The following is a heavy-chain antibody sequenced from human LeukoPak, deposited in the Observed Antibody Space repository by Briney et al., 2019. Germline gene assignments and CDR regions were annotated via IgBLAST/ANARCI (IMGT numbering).Heavy chain of an antibody. J-gene: IGHJ4*02. D-gene: IGHD2/OR15-2a*01. CDR2: VHLDGRT. V-gene: IGHV4-39*07. CDR3: AREGGPFRPLDY. Sequence: SETLSLTCIVSGGSISSTTYYWGWIRQPPGKGLEWIGEVHLDGRTNYNPSLQSRLTMSVDFSENHISLKLTSVTAADTAVYYCAREGGPFRPLDYSGQGTLVTVSS. CDR1: GGSISSTTYY.